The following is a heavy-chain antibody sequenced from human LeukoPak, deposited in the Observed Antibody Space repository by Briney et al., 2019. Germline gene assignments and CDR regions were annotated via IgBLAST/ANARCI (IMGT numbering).Heavy chain of an antibody. CDR2: IYYSGTT. Sequence: SETLSLTCTVSGGSISSYYWSWIRQPPGKGLEWIGYIYYSGTTNYNPSLKSRVTISVDTSKNQFSLKLSSVTAADTAVYYCARDALDSSGYYLGYWGQGTLVTVSS. CDR3: ARDALDSSGYYLGY. CDR1: GGSISSYY. V-gene: IGHV4-59*01. D-gene: IGHD3-22*01. J-gene: IGHJ4*02.